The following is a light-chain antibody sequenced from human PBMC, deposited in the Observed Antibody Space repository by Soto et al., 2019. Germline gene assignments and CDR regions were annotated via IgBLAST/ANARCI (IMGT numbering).Light chain of an antibody. CDR2: GNT. CDR3: QSYEKSRTGFDV. V-gene: IGLV1-40*01. Sequence: QSVLTQPPSVSGAPGQRVTISCSGRSSDIGAGFYVHWYQHLPGTAPKLLIYGNTNQPSRVPGRFSGSKSGSLASLVICGHHAEDETDYYCQSYEKSRTGFDVFRHGTKVTVL. J-gene: IGLJ1*01. CDR1: SSDIGAGFY.